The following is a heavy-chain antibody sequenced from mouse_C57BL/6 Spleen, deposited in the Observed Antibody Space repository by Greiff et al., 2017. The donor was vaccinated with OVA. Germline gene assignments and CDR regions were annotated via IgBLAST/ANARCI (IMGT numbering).Heavy chain of an antibody. CDR2: INPSNGGT. D-gene: IGHD2-12*01. CDR3: ARSLRRGDYAMDY. J-gene: IGHJ4*01. CDR1: GYTFTSYW. V-gene: IGHV1-53*01. Sequence: QVQLQQPGTELVKPGASVKLSCKASGYTFTSYWMHWVQQRPGQGLAWLGNINPSNGGTNYNENFKGKATLTVDQSSSTAYLQLSSLTSEDSAVYYCARSLRRGDYAMDYWGQGTSVTVSS.